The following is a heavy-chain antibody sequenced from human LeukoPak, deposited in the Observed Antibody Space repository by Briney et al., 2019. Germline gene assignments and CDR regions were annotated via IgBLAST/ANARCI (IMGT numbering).Heavy chain of an antibody. CDR2: INPSGGST. D-gene: IGHD3-3*01. V-gene: IGHV1-46*01. CDR1: GYTFTGYY. CDR3: ARETGITIFGVVIMQMDV. J-gene: IGHJ6*02. Sequence: ASVKVSCKASGYTFTGYYMHWVRQAPGQGLGWMGIINPSGGSTSYAQKFQGRVTMTRDTSTSTVYMELSSLRSEDTAVYYCARETGITIFGVVIMQMDVWGQGTTVTVSS.